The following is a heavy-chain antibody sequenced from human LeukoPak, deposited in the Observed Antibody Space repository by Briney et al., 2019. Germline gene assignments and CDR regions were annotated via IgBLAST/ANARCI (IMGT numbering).Heavy chain of an antibody. CDR1: GGSISSYY. CDR3: ARGGSSSDY. Sequence: AETLSLTCTVSGGSISSYYWSWIRQPPGKGLEWIGYIYSSGSTNYTPSLKGRVTISIDTSKNQFSLRLSSVTAADTAVYYCARGGSSSDYWGQGTLVTVSS. D-gene: IGHD6-13*01. V-gene: IGHV4-59*01. J-gene: IGHJ4*02. CDR2: IYSSGST.